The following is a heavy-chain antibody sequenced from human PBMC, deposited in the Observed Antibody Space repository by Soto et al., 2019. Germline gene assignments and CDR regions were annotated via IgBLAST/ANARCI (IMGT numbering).Heavy chain of an antibody. CDR3: AKSRIAASSGVRYYGMDV. D-gene: IGHD6-13*01. J-gene: IGHJ6*02. CDR1: GFTFSSYA. Sequence: PGGSLRLSCAASGFTFSSYAMSWVRQAPGKGLEWVSATSGSGGSTYYADSVKGRFTISRDNSKNTLYLQMNSLRAEDTAVYYCAKSRIAASSGVRYYGMDVWGQGTTVTAP. V-gene: IGHV3-23*01. CDR2: TSGSGGST.